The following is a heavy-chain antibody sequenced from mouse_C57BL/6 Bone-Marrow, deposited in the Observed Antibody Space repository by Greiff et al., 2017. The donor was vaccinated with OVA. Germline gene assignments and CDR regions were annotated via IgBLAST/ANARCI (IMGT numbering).Heavy chain of an antibody. Sequence: EVQLQQSGPELVKPGASVKMSCKASGYTFTDYNMHWVKQSHGKSLEWIGYINPNNGGTSYNQKFKGKATLTVNKSSSTAYMELRSLTSEDSAVYYCARGGNYPPWFAYWGQGTLVTVSA. CDR2: INPNNGGT. V-gene: IGHV1-22*01. CDR1: GYTFTDYN. CDR3: ARGGNYPPWFAY. D-gene: IGHD2-1*01. J-gene: IGHJ3*01.